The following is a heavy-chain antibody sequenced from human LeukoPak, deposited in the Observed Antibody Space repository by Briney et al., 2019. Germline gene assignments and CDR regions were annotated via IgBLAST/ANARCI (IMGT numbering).Heavy chain of an antibody. CDR3: ARGEIFDYYYYYYMDV. J-gene: IGHJ6*03. V-gene: IGHV4-34*01. D-gene: IGHD2-15*01. CDR1: GGSFSGYY. Sequence: SETLSLTCAVYGGSFSGYYWSWIRQPPGKGLEWIGEINHSGSTNYSPSLKSRVTISVDTSKNQFSLKLSSVTAADTAVCYCARGEIFDYYYYYYMDVWGKGTTVTVSS. CDR2: INHSGST.